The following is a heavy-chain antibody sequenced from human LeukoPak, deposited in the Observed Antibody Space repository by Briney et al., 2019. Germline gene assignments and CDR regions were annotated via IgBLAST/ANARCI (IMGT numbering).Heavy chain of an antibody. V-gene: IGHV3-15*01. CDR1: GLSFKNAW. Sequence: PGGSLRLSCAASGLSFKNAWMNWVRQAPGKGLVWVGRIKNKADGGTTDYAAPVKGRFTISGDNSKNTVYLQMSSLRDEDTAIYYCAKGYSSSWYGSYLDYWGQGTPVTVSS. J-gene: IGHJ4*02. CDR3: AKGYSSSWYGSYLDY. CDR2: IKNKADGGTT. D-gene: IGHD6-13*01.